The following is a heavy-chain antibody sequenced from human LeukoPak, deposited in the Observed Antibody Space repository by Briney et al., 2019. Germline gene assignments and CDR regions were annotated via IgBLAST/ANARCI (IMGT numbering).Heavy chain of an antibody. V-gene: IGHV3-23*01. CDR1: GFTFSSYA. D-gene: IGHD2-2*01. J-gene: IGHJ6*03. CDR2: ISGSGGST. CDR3: AKPAVDCSSTSCYYYYYYMDV. Sequence: GGSLRLSCAASGFTFSSYAMSWVRQAPGKGLEWVSAISGSGGSTYYADSVKGRFTISRDNSKNTLYLQMNSLRAEDMAVYYCAKPAVDCSSTSCYYYYYYMDVWGKGTTVTVSS.